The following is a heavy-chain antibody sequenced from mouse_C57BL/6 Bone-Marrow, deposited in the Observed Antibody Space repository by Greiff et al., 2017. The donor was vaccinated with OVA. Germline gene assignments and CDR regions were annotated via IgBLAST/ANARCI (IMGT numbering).Heavy chain of an antibody. Sequence: EVQLQQSGAELVRPGASVKLSCTASGFNIKDDYMHWVKQRPEQGLEWIGWIDPENGDTEYASKFQGKATITADTSSNTAYLQLSSLTSEDTAVYYCTSHYDGYPDYWGQGTTLTVSS. D-gene: IGHD2-3*01. V-gene: IGHV14-4*01. J-gene: IGHJ2*01. CDR3: TSHYDGYPDY. CDR1: GFNIKDDY. CDR2: IDPENGDT.